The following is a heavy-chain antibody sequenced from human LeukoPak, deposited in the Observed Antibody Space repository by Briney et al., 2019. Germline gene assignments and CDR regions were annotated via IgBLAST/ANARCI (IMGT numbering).Heavy chain of an antibody. CDR2: INPNSGGT. CDR3: AVNDYGDYVPSN. J-gene: IGHJ4*02. CDR1: GYTFTGYY. D-gene: IGHD4-17*01. Sequence: ASVKVSCKASGYTFTGYYMHWVRQAPGQGLEWMGRINPNSGGTNYAQKFQGRVTMTRDTSISTAYMELSRLRSDDTAVYYCAVNDYGDYVPSNWGQGTRVTVSS. V-gene: IGHV1-2*06.